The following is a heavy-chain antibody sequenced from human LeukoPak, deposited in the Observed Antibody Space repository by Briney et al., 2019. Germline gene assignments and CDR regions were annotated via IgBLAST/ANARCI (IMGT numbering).Heavy chain of an antibody. CDR2: IWYDGSNK. J-gene: IGHJ6*02. V-gene: IGHV3-33*01. CDR1: GFTFSSYG. CDR3: ARAYSSSWPYYYYGMDV. Sequence: GGSLRLSCAASGFTFSSYGMHWVRQAPGKGLEWVAVIWYDGSNKYYADSVKGRFTISRDNSKNTLYLQMNSLRAEDTAVYYCARAYSSSWPYYYYGMDVWGQGTTVTVSS. D-gene: IGHD6-13*01.